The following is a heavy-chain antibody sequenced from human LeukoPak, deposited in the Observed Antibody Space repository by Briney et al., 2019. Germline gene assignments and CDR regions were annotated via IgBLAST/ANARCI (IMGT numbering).Heavy chain of an antibody. Sequence: PSETLSLTCTVSGGSINTGGYYWSWIRQHPGKSLEWIGYIYYNGATYYKPSLQSQVTISLDTSKNQFSLRLSSATAADTAVYYCARELEMGTYYFDYWGQGTLVTVSS. CDR1: GGSINTGGYY. CDR2: IYYNGAT. D-gene: IGHD5-24*01. CDR3: ARELEMGTYYFDY. J-gene: IGHJ4*02. V-gene: IGHV4-31*01.